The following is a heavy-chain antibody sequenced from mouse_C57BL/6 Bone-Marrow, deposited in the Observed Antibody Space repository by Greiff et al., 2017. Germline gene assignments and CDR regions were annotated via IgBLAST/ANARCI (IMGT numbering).Heavy chain of an antibody. J-gene: IGHJ3*01. CDR3: TTDGSSYGWFAY. Sequence: VQLKESGAELVRPGASVKLSCTASGFNIKDDYMHWVKQRPEQGLEWIGWIDPENGDTEYASKFQGKATITADTSSNTAYLQLSSLTSEDTAVYYCTTDGSSYGWFAYWGQGTLVTVSA. D-gene: IGHD1-1*01. CDR1: GFNIKDDY. V-gene: IGHV14-4*01. CDR2: IDPENGDT.